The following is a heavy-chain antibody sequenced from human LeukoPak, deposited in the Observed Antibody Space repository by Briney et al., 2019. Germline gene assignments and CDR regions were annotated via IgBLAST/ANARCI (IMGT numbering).Heavy chain of an antibody. CDR2: IYYSGGT. CDR1: GGSISSGDYY. J-gene: IGHJ4*02. Sequence: PSQTLSLTCTVSGGSISSGDYYWSWIRQPPGKGLEWIGYIYYSGGTYSNPSLKSRVTMSVDTSKNQFSLKLSSVTAADTAVYYCARDRGGYGAQQDYRGQGTLVTVSS. V-gene: IGHV4-30-4*08. CDR3: ARDRGGYGAQQDY. D-gene: IGHD3-16*01.